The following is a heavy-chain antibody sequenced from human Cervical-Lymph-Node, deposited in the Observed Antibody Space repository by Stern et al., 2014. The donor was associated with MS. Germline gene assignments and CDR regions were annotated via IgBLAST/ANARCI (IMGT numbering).Heavy chain of an antibody. Sequence: QVQLVESGSELKKPGASVKVSCKASGYTFNNYAMNWVRQAPGQGLEWMGWISTNTGDPDYAQGFTGRFVFSMDTSVSTAYLQITSLKAEDTAVYYCARPNDSSGLFDQWGQGTRVTVAS. CDR3: ARPNDSSGLFDQ. D-gene: IGHD6-19*01. J-gene: IGHJ5*02. V-gene: IGHV7-4-1*02. CDR1: GYTFNNYA. CDR2: ISTNTGDP.